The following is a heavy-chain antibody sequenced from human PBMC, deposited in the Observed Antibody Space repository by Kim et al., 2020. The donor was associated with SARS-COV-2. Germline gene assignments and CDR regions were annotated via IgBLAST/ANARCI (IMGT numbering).Heavy chain of an antibody. CDR3: ARGLRGFDY. D-gene: IGHD4-17*01. Sequence: GGSLRLSCAASGFTFSTYWMTWVRQAPGKGLEWVANIKQDGSETYYVDSVKGRFTISRDNAKNSLYLQMNSLRAEETAVYYCARGLRGFDYWGQGTLVTV. CDR1: GFTFSTYW. V-gene: IGHV3-7*01. J-gene: IGHJ4*02. CDR2: IKQDGSET.